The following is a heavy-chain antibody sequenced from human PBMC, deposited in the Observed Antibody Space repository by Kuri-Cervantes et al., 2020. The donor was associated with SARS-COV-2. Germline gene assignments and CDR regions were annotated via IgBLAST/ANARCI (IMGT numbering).Heavy chain of an antibody. CDR1: GFTFSSYS. D-gene: IGHD5-24*01. Sequence: ETLSLTCAASGFTFSSYSMNWVRQAPGKGLEWVSYISSSSSTIYYADSVKGRFTISRDNAKNSLYLQMNSLRAEDTAVYYCARESWAWLQLFDAFDIWGQGTMVTVSS. CDR2: ISSSSSTI. J-gene: IGHJ3*02. CDR3: ARESWAWLQLFDAFDI. V-gene: IGHV3-48*01.